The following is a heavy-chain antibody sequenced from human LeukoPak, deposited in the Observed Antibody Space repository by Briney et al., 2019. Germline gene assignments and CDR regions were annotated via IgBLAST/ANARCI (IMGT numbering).Heavy chain of an antibody. CDR3: ARHKDAAMVTTFDF. CDR2: LSPSGGT. D-gene: IGHD5-18*01. J-gene: IGHJ4*02. CDR1: GDSITRASHY. Sequence: PSETLSLTCLVLGDSITRASHYWGWIRQPPGKGLEWLGSLSPSGGTYHNPSLKSRVTISGDTSKNQFSLRLSSVTAADTAVYSCARHKDAAMVTTFDFWGQGTLVTVSS. V-gene: IGHV4-39*01.